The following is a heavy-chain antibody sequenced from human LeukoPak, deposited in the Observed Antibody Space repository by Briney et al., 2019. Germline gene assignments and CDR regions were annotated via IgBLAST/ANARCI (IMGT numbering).Heavy chain of an antibody. D-gene: IGHD2-15*01. CDR1: GFTFSSYA. V-gene: IGHV3-30*04. CDR3: ARVGVVAATTYYYYGMDV. CDR2: ISYDGSNK. Sequence: PGRSLRLSCAASGFTFSSYAMHWVRRAPGKGLEWVAVISYDGSNKYYADSVKGRFTISRDNSKNTLYLQMNSLRAEDTAVYYCARVGVVAATTYYYYGMDVWGKGTTVTVSS. J-gene: IGHJ6*04.